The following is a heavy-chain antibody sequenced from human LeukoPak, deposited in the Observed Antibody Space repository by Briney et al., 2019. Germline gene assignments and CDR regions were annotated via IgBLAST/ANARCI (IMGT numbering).Heavy chain of an antibody. J-gene: IGHJ2*01. D-gene: IGHD3-22*01. Sequence: PSETLSLTCTVSGGSISSYYWSWIRQPPGKGLEWIGYIYYSGSTNYNPSLKSRVTISVDTSKNQFSLKLSSVTAADTAVYYCARDLFDDSSGYYYSWYFDLWGRGTLVTVSS. CDR1: GGSISSYY. CDR2: IYYSGST. CDR3: ARDLFDDSSGYYYSWYFDL. V-gene: IGHV4-59*01.